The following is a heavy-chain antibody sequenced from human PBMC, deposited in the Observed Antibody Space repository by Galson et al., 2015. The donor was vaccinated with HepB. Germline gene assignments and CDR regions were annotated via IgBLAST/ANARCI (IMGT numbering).Heavy chain of an antibody. D-gene: IGHD6-6*01. CDR3: ARALWGHSSSSTYYYYMDV. V-gene: IGHV3-21*01. CDR2: ISSSSSYI. Sequence: SLRLSCAASGFTFSSYSMNWVRQAPGKGLEWVSSISSSSSYIYYADSVKGRFTISRDNAKNSLYLQMNSLRAEDTAVYYCARALWGHSSSSTYYYYMDVWGKGTTVTVSS. CDR1: GFTFSSYS. J-gene: IGHJ6*03.